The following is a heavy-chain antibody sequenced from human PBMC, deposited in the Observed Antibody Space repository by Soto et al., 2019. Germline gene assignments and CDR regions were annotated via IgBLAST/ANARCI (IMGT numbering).Heavy chain of an antibody. CDR2: IYSGGST. CDR1: GFSVSTHY. J-gene: IGHJ4*02. D-gene: IGHD1-26*01. CDR3: ARDSGDSKIDF. Sequence: VQLVESGGGLIQPGGSLRLSCVASGFSVSTHYMNWGRQAPGKGLECVSVIYSGGSTYYADSVKGRFTISKDNAENTVLLQMNSLRAEDTAVYYCARDSGDSKIDFWGQGTLVTVSS. V-gene: IGHV3-53*01.